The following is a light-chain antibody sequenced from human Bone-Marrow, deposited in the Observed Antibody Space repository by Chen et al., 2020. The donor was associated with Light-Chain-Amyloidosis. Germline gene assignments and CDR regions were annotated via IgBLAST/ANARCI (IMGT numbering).Light chain of an antibody. CDR1: SSDGVGYNY. J-gene: IGLJ2*01. V-gene: IGLV2-14*03. Sequence: QSALTQPASVSGSPGQPITISYTGTSSDGVGYNYVSWYQQHPGKAPKLIIYVVTSRPSGVSNRFSGSKSADTSSLTISGLQAEDEADYYCGSYTTTNALVFGGGTKLTVL. CDR2: VVT. CDR3: GSYTTTNALV.